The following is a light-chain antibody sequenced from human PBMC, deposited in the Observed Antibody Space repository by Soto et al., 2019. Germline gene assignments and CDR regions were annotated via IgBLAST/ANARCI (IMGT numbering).Light chain of an antibody. CDR3: QQRSNWPGT. V-gene: IGKV3-11*01. J-gene: IGKJ1*01. Sequence: EIVLTQSPATLSLSPGERATLSCGASQSVSTYLAWYQQKPGQAPRLLIYDASNRATGIPARFSGSRSGTDFTLTISSLEPEDFAVYYCQQRSNWPGTFGQGTKVEIK. CDR2: DAS. CDR1: QSVSTY.